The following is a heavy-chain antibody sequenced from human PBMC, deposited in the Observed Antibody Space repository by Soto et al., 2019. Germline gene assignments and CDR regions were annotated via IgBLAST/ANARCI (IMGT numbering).Heavy chain of an antibody. CDR1: GFTFFDYY. CDR3: ARTRTTGSGWYAY. V-gene: IGHV3-11*01. Sequence: QVQLVESGGGLVKPGGSLRLSCAASGFTFFDYYMSWIRQAPGKGLEWISYISSDGHTMSYADSEKGRFTISRDNAKNSLYLQMDGLRADDAAVYYCARTRTTGSGWYAYWGQGTLVTVSS. J-gene: IGHJ4*02. D-gene: IGHD6-19*01. CDR2: ISSDGHTM.